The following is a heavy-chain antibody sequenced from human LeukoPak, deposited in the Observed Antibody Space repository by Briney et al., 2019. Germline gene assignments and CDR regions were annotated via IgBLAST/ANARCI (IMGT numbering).Heavy chain of an antibody. V-gene: IGHV4-59*01. J-gene: IGHJ4*02. D-gene: IGHD1-26*01. CDR1: GGSISSYY. CDR2: IYYSGST. Sequence: SETLSLTCTVSGGSISSYYWSWIRQPPGKGLEWIGYIYYSGSTNYNPSLKSRVTISVDTSKNQFSLKLSSVTAADTAVYYCAKGGGSYHNIDYWGQGTLVTVSS. CDR3: AKGGGSYHNIDY.